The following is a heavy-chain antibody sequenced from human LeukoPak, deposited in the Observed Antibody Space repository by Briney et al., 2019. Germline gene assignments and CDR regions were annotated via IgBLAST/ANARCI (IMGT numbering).Heavy chain of an antibody. CDR1: GDSISSYY. V-gene: IGHV4-4*07. Sequence: SETLSLTCTVSGDSISSYYWNWFRQPAGKGLEWIGRLYASGTTSYNPSLESRVSMSLDTSKNQFSLKLNSVTATDTAVYYCARATYSGDTSYVFDYWGQGTLVSVSS. J-gene: IGHJ4*02. CDR2: LYASGTT. CDR3: ARATYSGDTSYVFDY. D-gene: IGHD1-26*01.